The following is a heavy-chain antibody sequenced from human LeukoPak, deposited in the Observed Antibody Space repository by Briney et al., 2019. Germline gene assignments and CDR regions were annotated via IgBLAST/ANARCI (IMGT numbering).Heavy chain of an antibody. CDR3: ARQYCSGGSCPYMDV. Sequence: GGSLRLSCAASGFTFSSYSMNWVRQAPGKGLEWVSYISSSGSTIYYADSVKGRFTISRDNAKNSLYLQMNSLRAEDTAVYYCARQYCSGGSCPYMDVWGKGTTVTISS. D-gene: IGHD2-15*01. J-gene: IGHJ6*03. CDR1: GFTFSSYS. V-gene: IGHV3-48*04. CDR2: ISSSGSTI.